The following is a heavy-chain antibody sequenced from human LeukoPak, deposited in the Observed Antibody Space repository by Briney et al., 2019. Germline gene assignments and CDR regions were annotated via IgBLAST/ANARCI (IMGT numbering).Heavy chain of an antibody. V-gene: IGHV3-23*01. D-gene: IGHD6-13*01. Sequence: GGSLRLACAASGFTFSSYDMIWVRQAPGKGLEWVSDISGSGGITNYADSVKGRFIVSRDSSKETLDLQMNSLRVEDTAVYYCAKLGSSWYYFDYWGQGTLVTVSS. J-gene: IGHJ4*02. CDR1: GFTFSSYD. CDR2: ISGSGGIT. CDR3: AKLGSSWYYFDY.